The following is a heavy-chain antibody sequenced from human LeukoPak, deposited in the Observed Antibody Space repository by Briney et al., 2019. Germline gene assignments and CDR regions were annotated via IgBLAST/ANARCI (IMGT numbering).Heavy chain of an antibody. CDR1: GFTFGRYA. Sequence: PGGSLRLSCAASGFTFGRYAMSWVRQAPGKGLEWVSSISGSGGSTYYADSVKGRFTISRDNSKNTLYLQMHSLRAEDTAVYYCAEAHSNTWYEFDYWGQGTLVTVSS. CDR2: ISGSGGST. V-gene: IGHV3-23*01. D-gene: IGHD6-13*01. CDR3: AEAHSNTWYEFDY. J-gene: IGHJ4*02.